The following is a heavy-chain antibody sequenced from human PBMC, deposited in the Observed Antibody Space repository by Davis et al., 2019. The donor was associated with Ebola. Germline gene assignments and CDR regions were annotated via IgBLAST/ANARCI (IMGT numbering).Heavy chain of an antibody. CDR2: IKQDGSEK. CDR1: GFTSRNYW. Sequence: PGGSLRLSCAASGFTSRNYWMNWLRQVPGKGLEWVATIKQDGSEKYYVESVKGRFTVSRDNAKNSMSLQMNTLRAEDTAIYYCARGTSLPGTDYWGQGTQVTVSS. D-gene: IGHD1-1*01. CDR3: ARGTSLPGTDY. J-gene: IGHJ4*02. V-gene: IGHV3-7*01.